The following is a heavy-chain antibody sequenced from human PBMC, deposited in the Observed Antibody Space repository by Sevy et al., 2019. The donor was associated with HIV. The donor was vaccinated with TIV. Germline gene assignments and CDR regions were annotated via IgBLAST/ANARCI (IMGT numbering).Heavy chain of an antibody. CDR1: GYSFTSYC. V-gene: IGHV5-51*01. CDR2: FCPGDSDI. Sequence: GESLKISCKISGYSFTSYCIGWVRQMTGKGLEWMGIFCPGDSDISYSPSFQGQVTISADQSISTVYLQWRSLKASDTAMYYCTRQGPSDGMDVWGRGTTVTVSS. J-gene: IGHJ6*02. CDR3: TRQGPSDGMDV.